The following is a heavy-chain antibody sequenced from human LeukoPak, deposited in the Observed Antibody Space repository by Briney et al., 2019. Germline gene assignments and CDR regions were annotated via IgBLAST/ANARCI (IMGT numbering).Heavy chain of an antibody. CDR2: INHSGST. J-gene: IGHJ1*01. V-gene: IGHV4-34*01. CDR3: ARHLRRSSSWESTTGYFQH. D-gene: IGHD6-13*01. CDR1: GGSFSAYY. Sequence: SETLSLTCAVYGGSFSAYYWSWIRQPPGKGLEWIGEINHSGSTNYNPSLKSRVVISVDTSKSQFSLNMTSVAAADTAVYYCARHLRRSSSWESTTGYFQHWGQGTLVTVSS.